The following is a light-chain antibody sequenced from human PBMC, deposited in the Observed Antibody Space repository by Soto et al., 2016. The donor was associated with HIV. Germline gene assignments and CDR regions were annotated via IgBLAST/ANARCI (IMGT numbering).Light chain of an antibody. V-gene: IGLV3-1*01. CDR3: QAWDGNTHVV. Sequence: SYELTQSPSVSVSPGQTANITCSGDKLGDKYSCWYQQKPGQSPVLVIYQDTRRPSGIPERFSGSNSGNTATLTISGTQAMDEADYYCQAWDGNTHVVFGGGTKLTVL. CDR2: QDT. J-gene: IGLJ2*01. CDR1: KLGDKY.